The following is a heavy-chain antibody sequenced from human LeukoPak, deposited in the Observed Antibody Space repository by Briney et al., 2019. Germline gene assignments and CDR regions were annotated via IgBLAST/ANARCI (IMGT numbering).Heavy chain of an antibody. V-gene: IGHV1-2*02. CDR3: ARVQGGYNYFDY. J-gene: IGHJ4*02. CDR1: GYTFTDYY. CDR2: VFPYSGKS. D-gene: IGHD5-24*01. Sequence: ASVKVSCKASGYTFTDYYIHWVRQAPGQGLEWLGWVFPYSGKSNLAQKFQGRVAMTSDTSVGTVYMELSRLTSDDTAVYFCARVQGGYNYFDYWGQGTPVTVSS.